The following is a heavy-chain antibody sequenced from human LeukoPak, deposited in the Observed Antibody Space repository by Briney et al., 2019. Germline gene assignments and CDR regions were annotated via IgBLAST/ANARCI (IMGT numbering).Heavy chain of an antibody. CDR2: ISSSSTI. CDR3: AREGRGYSYGLDY. D-gene: IGHD5-18*01. Sequence: PGGSLRLSCAASGFTFSSYSMNWVRQAPGKGLEWVSYISSSSTIYYADSVKGRFTISRDNAKNSLYLQMNSLRAEDTAVYYCAREGRGYSYGLDYWAREPWSPSPQ. J-gene: IGHJ4*02. CDR1: GFTFSSYS. V-gene: IGHV3-48*01.